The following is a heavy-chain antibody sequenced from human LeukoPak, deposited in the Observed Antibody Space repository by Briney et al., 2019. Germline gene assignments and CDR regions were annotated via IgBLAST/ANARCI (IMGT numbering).Heavy chain of an antibody. D-gene: IGHD5/OR15-5a*01. CDR2: FYYTGST. CDR1: GGSVSGGSYY. V-gene: IGHV4-61*01. CDR3: ASGQFLVSNDY. J-gene: IGHJ4*02. Sequence: SETLSLTCTVSGGSVSGGSYYWSWIRQPPGKGLEWIGYFYYTGSTNYDPSLKSRVTISVDTSKNQFSLRLSSVTAADTAVYYCASGQFLVSNDYWGQGILVTVSS.